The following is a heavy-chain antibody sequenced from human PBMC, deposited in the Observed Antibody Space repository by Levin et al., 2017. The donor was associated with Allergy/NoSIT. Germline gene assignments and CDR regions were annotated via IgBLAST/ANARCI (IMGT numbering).Heavy chain of an antibody. Sequence: GESLKISCAASGFTFRNYAIHWVRQAPGKGLEWVAVMSYDGSNKYYAESVKGRFTISRDTSKKMLFLEMSSLRPEYTAVYYCAKVHGRGYSDYGDHHYGMDAWGQGTTVTVSS. J-gene: IGHJ6*02. CDR1: GFTFRNYA. V-gene: IGHV3-30*04. CDR3: AKVHGRGYSDYGDHHYGMDA. D-gene: IGHD5-12*01. CDR2: MSYDGSNK.